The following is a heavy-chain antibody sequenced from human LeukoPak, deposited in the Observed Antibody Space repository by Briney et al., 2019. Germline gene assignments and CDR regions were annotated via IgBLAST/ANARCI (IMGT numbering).Heavy chain of an antibody. CDR2: IHSGGGT. V-gene: IGHV3-66*01. CDR1: GFTTSTTY. Sequence: GGSLRLSCAASGFTTSTTYMTWVRQAPGKRLEWVSVIHSGGGTYYADSLKGRFTISRDNSKNTLYLQMNSLRAEDTAVYYCARGTTAAGLDYWGQGTLVTVSS. CDR3: ARGTTAAGLDY. D-gene: IGHD6-13*01. J-gene: IGHJ4*02.